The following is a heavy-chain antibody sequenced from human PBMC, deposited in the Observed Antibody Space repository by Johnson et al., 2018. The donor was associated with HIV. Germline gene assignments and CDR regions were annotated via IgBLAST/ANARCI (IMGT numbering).Heavy chain of an antibody. CDR2: IYSGGST. CDR3: AKVVGSGATGDAFDI. CDR1: GFTVSSNY. Sequence: MHLVESGGGLVQPGGSLRLSCAASGFTVSSNYMSWVRQAPGKGLEWVSVIYSGGSTYYADSVKGRFTISRDNSRNTLYLQMNRLRVEDTAVYYCAKVVGSGATGDAFDIWGQGTMVTVSS. D-gene: IGHD1-26*01. V-gene: IGHV3-66*02. J-gene: IGHJ3*02.